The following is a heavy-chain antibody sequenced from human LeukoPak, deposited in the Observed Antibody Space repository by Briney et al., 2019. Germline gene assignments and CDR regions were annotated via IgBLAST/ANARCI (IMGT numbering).Heavy chain of an antibody. V-gene: IGHV3-15*01. Sequence: GGSLRLSCAASGFTFSNAWMSWVRQAPGKGLEWVGRVKDKRDGGTIDYAAPVKGRFTISRDDSKDTLYLQMSSLKIEDTGVYYCSTGLAEMATSDYWGQGTLVTVSS. CDR2: VKDKRDGGTI. CDR1: GFTFSNAW. D-gene: IGHD5-24*01. J-gene: IGHJ4*02. CDR3: STGLAEMATSDY.